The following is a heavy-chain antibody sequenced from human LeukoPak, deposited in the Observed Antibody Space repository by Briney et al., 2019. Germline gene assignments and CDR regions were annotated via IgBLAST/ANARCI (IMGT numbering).Heavy chain of an antibody. CDR2: ISYDGSNK. D-gene: IGHD5-18*01. Sequence: PGRSLRLSCAASGFTFSSYAMHWVRQAPGKGLEWVAVISYDGSNKYYADSVKGRFTISGDNSKNTLYLQMNSLRAEDTAVYYCARALWIQLDDAFDIWGQGTMVTVSS. CDR3: ARALWIQLDDAFDI. J-gene: IGHJ3*02. CDR1: GFTFSSYA. V-gene: IGHV3-30-3*01.